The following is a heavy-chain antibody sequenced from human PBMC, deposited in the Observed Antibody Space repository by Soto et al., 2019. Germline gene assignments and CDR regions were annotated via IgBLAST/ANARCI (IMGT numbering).Heavy chain of an antibody. CDR3: AREEYCISTSCLGAFDF. J-gene: IGHJ3*01. CDR2: IREDGSEK. Sequence: PGGSLRLSCAASGFTFSSYWMNWVRQAPGKGLEWVANIREDGSEKYYVDSVKGRFTISRDNAKKSLYLQMYSLRAEDTAVYYCAREEYCISTSCLGAFDFWGQGTMVTVSS. V-gene: IGHV3-7*03. D-gene: IGHD2-2*01. CDR1: GFTFSSYW.